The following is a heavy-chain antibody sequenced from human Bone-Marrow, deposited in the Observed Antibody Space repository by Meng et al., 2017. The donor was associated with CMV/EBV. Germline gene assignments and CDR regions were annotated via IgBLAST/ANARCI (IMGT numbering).Heavy chain of an antibody. V-gene: IGHV3-30*14. CDR2: IAYDGSIE. CDR1: GSTLSGYN. Sequence: GESLKISCVASGSTLSGYNMHWVRQAPGKGLEWVALIAYDGSIEYYADSVRGRFTISRDNSKNTLYVHMNSLRPEDTATYYCARDVTTLGYSGMDVWGQGTSVTFSS. J-gene: IGHJ6*02. CDR3: ARDVTTLGYSGMDV. D-gene: IGHD4-11*01.